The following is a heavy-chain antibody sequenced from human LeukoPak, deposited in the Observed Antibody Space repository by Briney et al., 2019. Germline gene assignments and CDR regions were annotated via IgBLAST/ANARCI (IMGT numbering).Heavy chain of an antibody. CDR2: ISAYNGNT. D-gene: IGHD3-22*01. CDR1: GYTFTSYG. J-gene: IGHJ4*02. Sequence: GASVKVSCKASGYTFTSYGISWVRQAPGQGLEWMGWISAYNGNTNYAQKLQGRVTMTTDTSTSTAYMELRSLRSDDTAVYYCARDQGDYDTNPYDYWGQGTLVTVSS. V-gene: IGHV1-18*01. CDR3: ARDQGDYDTNPYDY.